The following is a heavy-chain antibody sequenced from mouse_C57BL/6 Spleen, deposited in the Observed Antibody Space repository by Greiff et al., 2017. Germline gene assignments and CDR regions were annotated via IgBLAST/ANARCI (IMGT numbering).Heavy chain of an antibody. D-gene: IGHD2-10*02. CDR3: ARSPSKNYAMDY. J-gene: IGHJ4*01. V-gene: IGHV7-3*01. CDR2: IRNKANGYTT. Sequence: DVKLVESGGGLVQPGGSLSLSCAASGFTFTDYYMSWVRQPPGKALEWLGFIRNKANGYTTEYSASVKGRFTISRDNSQSILYLQMNALRAEDSATYYCARSPSKNYAMDYWGQGTSVTVSS. CDR1: GFTFTDYY.